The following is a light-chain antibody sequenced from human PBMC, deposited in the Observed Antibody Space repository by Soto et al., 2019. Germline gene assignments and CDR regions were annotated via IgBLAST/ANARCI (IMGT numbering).Light chain of an antibody. Sequence: DIQMTQSPSSVSASVGDRVTITCRASQGISNWLAWYQQQPGKAPKLLIYAASSLQSGVPSRLSGGGSGTHFTLIISSLQPEDVATYYCQQTNTFLPLTFGGGTKVEIK. J-gene: IGKJ4*01. CDR3: QQTNTFLPLT. V-gene: IGKV1-12*01. CDR2: AAS. CDR1: QGISNW.